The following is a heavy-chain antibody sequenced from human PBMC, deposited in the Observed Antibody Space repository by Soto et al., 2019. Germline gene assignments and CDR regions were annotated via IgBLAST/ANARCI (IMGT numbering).Heavy chain of an antibody. D-gene: IGHD3-9*01. CDR2: IIPIFGTA. Sequence: GASVKVSCKASGGTFSSYAISWVRQAPGQGLEWMGGIIPIFGTANYAQKFQGRVTITADESTSTAYMELSSLRSEDTAVYYCANYDILTGYLWGQGTLVTVSS. V-gene: IGHV1-69*13. CDR1: GGTFSSYA. J-gene: IGHJ5*02. CDR3: ANYDILTGYL.